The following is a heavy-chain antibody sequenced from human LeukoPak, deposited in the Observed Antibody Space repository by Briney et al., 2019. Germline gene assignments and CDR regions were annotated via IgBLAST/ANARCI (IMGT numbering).Heavy chain of an antibody. J-gene: IGHJ4*02. Sequence: GGSLRLSCAASGFIVSTYAMSWVRQAPGKGLEWVSGISGGGGGTYFADSVKGRFTISRDNSKNTVFLQVDSLRAEDTAVYYCVRGATVGARGLGDYWGQGTQVTVSS. CDR3: VRGATVGARGLGDY. V-gene: IGHV3-23*01. CDR1: GFIVSTYA. D-gene: IGHD1-26*01. CDR2: ISGGGGGT.